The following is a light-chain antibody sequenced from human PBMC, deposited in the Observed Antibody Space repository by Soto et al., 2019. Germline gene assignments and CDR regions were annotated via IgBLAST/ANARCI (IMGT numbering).Light chain of an antibody. Sequence: QSVLTQQPSASGTPGQRVTISCSVGSSNFKTNTVSWYQQLPGAARKLRIYRNNQRPSGAPERFAGSKSGTSTSLVNSGPHSVDEGTYDYAAWDDSQNGVIFGGGTKLTVL. J-gene: IGLJ2*01. CDR3: AAWDDSQNGVI. V-gene: IGLV1-44*01. CDR2: RNN. CDR1: SSNFKTNT.